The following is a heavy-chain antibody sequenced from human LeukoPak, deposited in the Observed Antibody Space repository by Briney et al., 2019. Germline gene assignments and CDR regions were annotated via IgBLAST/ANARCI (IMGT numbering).Heavy chain of an antibody. CDR2: ISAYNDNI. Sequence: ASVKVSCKASGYTFTNYAISWVRQAPGQGLEWMGWISAYNDNINYAQKLQGRVTMTTDTSTSTAYMELRSLRSDDPAVYYCARDLHGAHYFDYWGQGTLVTVSS. D-gene: IGHD4-17*01. CDR3: ARDLHGAHYFDY. CDR1: GYTFTNYA. J-gene: IGHJ4*02. V-gene: IGHV1-18*01.